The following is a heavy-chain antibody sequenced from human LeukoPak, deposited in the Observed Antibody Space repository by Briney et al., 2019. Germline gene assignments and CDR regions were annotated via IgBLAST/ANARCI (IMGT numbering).Heavy chain of an antibody. CDR1: GGSISSSSYY. D-gene: IGHD3-9*01. CDR2: IYYSGST. V-gene: IGHV4-39*07. Sequence: SETLSLTCTVSGGSISSSSYYWGWIRQPPGEGLEWIGSIYYSGSTYYNPSRKSRVTISVDTSKNQFSLKLSYVTAADTAVYYCARGPFRYFAWGEYFHHWGQGPLVTVSS. J-gene: IGHJ1*01. CDR3: ARGPFRYFAWGEYFHH.